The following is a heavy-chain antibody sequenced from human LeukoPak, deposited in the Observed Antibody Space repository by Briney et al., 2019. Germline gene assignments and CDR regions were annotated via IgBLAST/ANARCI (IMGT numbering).Heavy chain of an antibody. J-gene: IGHJ3*02. Sequence: PSETLSLTCTVSGASISSSRYYWGWVRQPPGKGLEWIGSIYHSGSTYYNPSLKSRVTISVDTSKNQFSLKLSSVTAADTAVYYCARAGEFSYGSPDAFDIWGQGTMVTVSS. D-gene: IGHD5-18*01. CDR3: ARAGEFSYGSPDAFDI. CDR2: IYHSGST. V-gene: IGHV4-39*07. CDR1: GASISSSRYY.